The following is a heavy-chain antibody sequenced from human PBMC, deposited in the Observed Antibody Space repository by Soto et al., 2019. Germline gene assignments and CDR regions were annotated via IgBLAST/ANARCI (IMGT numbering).Heavy chain of an antibody. CDR3: ARGRPGDPIRYYFDY. CDR1: GGSISGYY. V-gene: IGHV4-34*01. Sequence: SETLSLTCAVYGGSISGYYWSWIRQPPGKGLEWIGEINHSGSTNYNPSLKSRVTISVDTSKNQFSLKLSSVTAADTAVYYCARGRPGDPIRYYFDYWGQGSLVTVSS. J-gene: IGHJ4*02. CDR2: INHSGST.